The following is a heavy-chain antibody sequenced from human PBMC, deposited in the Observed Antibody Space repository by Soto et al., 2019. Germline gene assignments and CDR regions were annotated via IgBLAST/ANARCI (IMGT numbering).Heavy chain of an antibody. V-gene: IGHV3-23*01. J-gene: IGHJ3*02. D-gene: IGHD3-3*01. CDR3: AKATRSGITIFGVVTLDAFDI. Sequence: PGGPLRLSCAASGFTFSNYAMSWIRQAQGKGLEWVSAISGSGGSTYYADSVKGRFTISRDNSKNTLYLQMNSLRAEDTAVYYCAKATRSGITIFGVVTLDAFDIWGQGTMVTVSS. CDR2: ISGSGGST. CDR1: GFTFSNYA.